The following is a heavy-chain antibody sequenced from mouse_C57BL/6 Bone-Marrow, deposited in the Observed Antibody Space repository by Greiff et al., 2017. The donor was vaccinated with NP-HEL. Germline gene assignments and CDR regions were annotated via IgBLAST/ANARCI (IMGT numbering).Heavy chain of an antibody. CDR1: GYTFTDYY. D-gene: IGHD1-1*01. CDR3: ARKGVLRVYWYFDV. J-gene: IGHJ1*03. V-gene: IGHV1-76*01. CDR2: IYPGSGNT. Sequence: QVQLQQSGAELVRPGASVKLSCKASGYTFTDYYINWVKQRPGQGLEWIARIYPGSGNTYYNEKFKGKATLTAEKSSSTAYMQLSSLTSEDSAVYFCARKGVLRVYWYFDVWGTGTTVTVSS.